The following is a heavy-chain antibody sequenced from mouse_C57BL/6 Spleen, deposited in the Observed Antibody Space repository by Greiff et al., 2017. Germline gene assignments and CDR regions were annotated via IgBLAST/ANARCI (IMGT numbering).Heavy chain of an antibody. CDR2: IDPSDSET. D-gene: IGHD2-3*01. CDR3: ARTYDGYYDWYFDV. V-gene: IGHV1-52*01. CDR1: GYTFTSYW. Sequence: VQLQQPGAELVRPGSSVKLSCKASGYTFTSYWMHWVKQRPIQGLEWIGNIDPSDSETHYNQKFKDKATLTVDKSSSTAYMQLSSLTSEDSAVYYCARTYDGYYDWYFDVWGTGTTVTVSS. J-gene: IGHJ1*03.